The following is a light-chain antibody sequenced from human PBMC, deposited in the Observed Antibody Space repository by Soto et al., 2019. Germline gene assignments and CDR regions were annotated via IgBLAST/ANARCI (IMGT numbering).Light chain of an antibody. Sequence: EIVMTQSPATLSVSPGERATLSCRASQSVSSNLAWYQQKPGQAPRLLIYGASTRATGIPARFSGSGSGTEFTLTISSLQSEDFALYYCQQRHNSWTFGQGTKVEIK. CDR1: QSVSSN. V-gene: IGKV3-15*01. J-gene: IGKJ1*01. CDR3: QQRHNSWT. CDR2: GAS.